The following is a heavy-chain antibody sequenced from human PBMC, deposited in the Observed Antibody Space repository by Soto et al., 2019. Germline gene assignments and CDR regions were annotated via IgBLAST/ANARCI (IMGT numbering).Heavy chain of an antibody. CDR1: GGSISSSSYY. V-gene: IGHV4-39*01. D-gene: IGHD3-3*01. CDR3: ASLRASFFYFWRGYYYGMYV. Sequence: PSETLSLTCTVSGGSISSSSYYWGWIRQPPGKGLEWIGSIYYSGSTYYNPSLKSRVTISVDTSKNQFSLKLSSVTAADTAVYYCASLRASFFYFWRGYYYGMYVWGQGSTVTVSS. J-gene: IGHJ6*02. CDR2: IYYSGST.